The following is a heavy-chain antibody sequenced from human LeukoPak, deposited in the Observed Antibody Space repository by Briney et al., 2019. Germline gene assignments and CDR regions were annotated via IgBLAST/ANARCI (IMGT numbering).Heavy chain of an antibody. J-gene: IGHJ4*02. Sequence: GGSLRLSCAASGFTFSSYAMSWVRQDPGKGLEWVSAISGSGGSTYYADSVKGRFTISRDNSKNTLYLQMNSLRAEDTAVYYCARTGVVRYYFDYWGQGTLVTVSS. V-gene: IGHV3-23*01. D-gene: IGHD3-3*01. CDR1: GFTFSSYA. CDR3: ARTGVVRYYFDY. CDR2: ISGSGGST.